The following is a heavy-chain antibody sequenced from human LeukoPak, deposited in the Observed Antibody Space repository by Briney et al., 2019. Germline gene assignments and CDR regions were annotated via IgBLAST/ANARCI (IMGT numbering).Heavy chain of an antibody. D-gene: IGHD3-3*01. Sequence: SQTLSLTCTVSGGSISSGSYYWSWIRQPAGKGLEWIGRIYTSGSTNYNPSLKSRVTISVDTSKNQFSLKLSSVTAADTAVYYCARDRSVTIFGVVLKGAQGYYYMDVWGKGTTVTVSS. V-gene: IGHV4-61*02. J-gene: IGHJ6*03. CDR2: IYTSGST. CDR1: GGSISSGSYY. CDR3: ARDRSVTIFGVVLKGAQGYYYMDV.